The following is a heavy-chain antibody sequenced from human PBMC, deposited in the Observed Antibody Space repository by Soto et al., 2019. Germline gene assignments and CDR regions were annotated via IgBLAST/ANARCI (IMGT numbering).Heavy chain of an antibody. J-gene: IGHJ4*02. D-gene: IGHD3-10*01. Sequence: ETLSLTCTVSGGSISSYYWSWIRQPPGKGLEWIGYIYYSGSTNYNPSLKSRVTISVDTSKNQFSLKLSSVTAADTAVYYCARDFGGSGLIDYWGQGTLVTVSS. CDR1: GGSISSYY. CDR3: ARDFGGSGLIDY. CDR2: IYYSGST. V-gene: IGHV4-59*01.